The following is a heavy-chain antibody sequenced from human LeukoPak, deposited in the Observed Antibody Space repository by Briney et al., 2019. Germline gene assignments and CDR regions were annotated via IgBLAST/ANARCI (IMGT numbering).Heavy chain of an antibody. D-gene: IGHD3-22*01. Sequence: GGPLRLSCAASGFSVRTNYKRWVRQAPGEGVEWGSVIYSGGTIRYADSVKGRFTISRDNSRDTLHLQMHSLRVDDTAVDYCVRAVHHLFYSDSSGYYGDACDVWGQGTVVTVSS. CDR3: VRAVHHLFYSDSSGYYGDACDV. V-gene: IGHV3-53*01. J-gene: IGHJ3*01. CDR1: GFSVRTNY. CDR2: IYSGGTI.